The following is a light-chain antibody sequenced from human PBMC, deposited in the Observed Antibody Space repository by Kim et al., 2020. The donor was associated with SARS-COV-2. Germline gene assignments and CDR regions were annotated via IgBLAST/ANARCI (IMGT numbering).Light chain of an antibody. CDR2: DGS. CDR3: SSYTSSSTVV. Sequence: GQSVTISCTGTSRDVGGYNYVSWYQQHPGKAPKLMIYDGSKRPSGVSNRFSGSKSGNTASLTISGLQAEDEADYYCSSYTSSSTVVFGGGTQLTVL. J-gene: IGLJ2*01. V-gene: IGLV2-14*04. CDR1: SRDVGGYNY.